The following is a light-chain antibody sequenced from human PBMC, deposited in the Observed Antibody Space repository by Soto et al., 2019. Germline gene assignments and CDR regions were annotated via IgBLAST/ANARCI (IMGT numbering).Light chain of an antibody. V-gene: IGLV2-11*01. CDR3: CSYAGSYTYV. J-gene: IGLJ1*01. Sequence: QSALTQRRSVSGSPGQSVTISCTGTSSDVGGYNYVSWYQQHPGKAPKLMIYDVSKRPSGVPDRFSGSKSGNTASLTISGLQAEDEADYYCCSYAGSYTYVFGIGTKLTVL. CDR2: DVS. CDR1: SSDVGGYNY.